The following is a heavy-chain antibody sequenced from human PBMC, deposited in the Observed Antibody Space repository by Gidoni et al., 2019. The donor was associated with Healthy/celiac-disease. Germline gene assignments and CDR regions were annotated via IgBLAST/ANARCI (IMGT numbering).Heavy chain of an antibody. CDR2: ISAYNGNT. J-gene: IGHJ4*02. Sequence: QVQLLQSGAAVKKPVASVKDSFKASGYTFTRYGISWVRQAPGQGLEWMGWISAYNGNTNYAQKLQGRVTMTTDTSTSTAYMELRSLRSDDTAVYYCARDLPSPRGNYFDYWGQGTLVTVSS. CDR1: GYTFTRYG. V-gene: IGHV1-18*01. CDR3: ARDLPSPRGNYFDY.